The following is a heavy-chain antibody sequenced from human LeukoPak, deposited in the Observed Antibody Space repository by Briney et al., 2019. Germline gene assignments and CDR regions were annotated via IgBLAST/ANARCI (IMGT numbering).Heavy chain of an antibody. Sequence: SETLSLTCTVSGGSISSYYWSWIRQPPGKGLEWIGDIYYSGSTNHNPSLKSRVTISVDTSKNQFSLKLSSVTAADTAVYYCARGRIAVAGTKNYFDYWGQGTLVTVSS. CDR2: IYYSGST. J-gene: IGHJ4*02. CDR1: GGSISSYY. CDR3: ARGRIAVAGTKNYFDY. D-gene: IGHD6-19*01. V-gene: IGHV4-59*01.